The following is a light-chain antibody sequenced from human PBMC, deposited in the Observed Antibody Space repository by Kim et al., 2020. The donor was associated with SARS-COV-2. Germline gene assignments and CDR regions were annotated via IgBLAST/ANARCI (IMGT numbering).Light chain of an antibody. Sequence: SVRDRFMCTCRASQRISSHVNLYQHTPRNAPKRLIYAASSLQSGLPSRLSGSVSGPDFTLTICTLHSGYFAIYFCQQCYSSPQITFGQGTRPEI. CDR3: QQCYSSPQIT. J-gene: IGKJ5*01. V-gene: IGKV1-39*01. CDR1: QRISSH. CDR2: AAS.